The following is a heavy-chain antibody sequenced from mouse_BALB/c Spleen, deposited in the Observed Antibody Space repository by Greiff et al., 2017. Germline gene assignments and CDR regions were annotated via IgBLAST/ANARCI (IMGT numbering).Heavy chain of an antibody. CDR2: IYPENGDT. CDR3: NAWGDYDERGFDY. CDR1: GFNINDYY. Sequence: VQLQQSGAELVRSGASVKLSCTASGFNINDYYMHWVKQRPEQGLEWIGWIYPENGDTEYAPKFQGKATMTADTSSNTAYLQLSSLTSEDTAVYYCNAWGDYDERGFDYWGQGTTLTVSS. D-gene: IGHD2-4*01. V-gene: IGHV14-4*02. J-gene: IGHJ2*01.